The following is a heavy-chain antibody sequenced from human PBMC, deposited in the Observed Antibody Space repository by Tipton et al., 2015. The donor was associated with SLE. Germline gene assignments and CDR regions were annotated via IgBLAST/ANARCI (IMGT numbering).Heavy chain of an antibody. CDR2: ISWNSGGI. Sequence: SGFTFSSYGMHWVRQAPGKGLEWVSGISWNSGGIGYADSVKGRFTISRDNAKSSLYLQMNNLRVEDTAVYYCVLDAFSRGWYQGVYWGQGTLVTVSS. CDR1: GFTFSSYG. CDR3: VLDAFSRGWYQGVY. J-gene: IGHJ4*02. V-gene: IGHV3-9*01. D-gene: IGHD6-19*01.